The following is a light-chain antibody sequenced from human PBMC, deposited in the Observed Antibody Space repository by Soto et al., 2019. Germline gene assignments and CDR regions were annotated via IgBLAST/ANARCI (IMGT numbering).Light chain of an antibody. Sequence: EIVLTQSPATLSLSPGERATLSCRASQSVSSYLAWYQQNPGQAPRLLIYDASNRATGIPARFSGSGSGTDFTLTNSSLEPEDFAVYYCQQPSTFGQGTKLEIK. CDR2: DAS. J-gene: IGKJ2*01. CDR1: QSVSSY. V-gene: IGKV3-11*01. CDR3: QQPST.